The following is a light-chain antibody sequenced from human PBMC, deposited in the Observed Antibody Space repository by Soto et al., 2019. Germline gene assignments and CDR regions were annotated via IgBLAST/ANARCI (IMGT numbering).Light chain of an antibody. V-gene: IGKV1-33*01. CDR3: QQYDKVPYT. Sequence: DIQMTQSPSSLSASGGDRITITCQANQDIDNYLNGYQQKPGKAPKLLISAASSLEAWVPSRFSGSGSGTDLTVNISSLQPEDCATDYCQQYDKVPYTFGQGTKLAIK. CDR1: QDIDNY. J-gene: IGKJ2*01. CDR2: AAS.